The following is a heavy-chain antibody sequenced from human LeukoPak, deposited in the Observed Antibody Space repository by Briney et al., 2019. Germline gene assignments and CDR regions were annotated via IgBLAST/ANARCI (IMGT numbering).Heavy chain of an antibody. CDR2: IWFDGSNK. J-gene: IGHJ4*02. CDR1: GFTFSSYG. Sequence: GGSLRLSCAASGFTFSSYGMHWVRQAPGKGLEWVAVIWFDGSNKYYADSVKGRFTISRDNAKNSLYLQMNSLRAEDTAVYYCARDDWNDRDFDYWGQGTLVTVSS. CDR3: ARDDWNDRDFDY. D-gene: IGHD1-1*01. V-gene: IGHV3-33*01.